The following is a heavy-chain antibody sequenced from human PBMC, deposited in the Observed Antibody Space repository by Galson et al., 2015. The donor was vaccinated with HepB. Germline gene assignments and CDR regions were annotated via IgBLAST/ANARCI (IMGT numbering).Heavy chain of an antibody. CDR2: ISGSGGST. V-gene: IGHV3-23*01. D-gene: IGHD6-19*01. CDR3: AKVRLAVAGSEAGSKGYRYFDY. J-gene: IGHJ4*02. CDR1: GFPFGSYA. Sequence: SLRLSCAASGFPFGSYAVSWVRQAPGKGLEWVSAISGSGGSTYYADSVKGRFTISRDNSRNTLYLQMNSLRAEDTAVYYCAKVRLAVAGSEAGSKGYRYFDYWGQGTLVTVSS.